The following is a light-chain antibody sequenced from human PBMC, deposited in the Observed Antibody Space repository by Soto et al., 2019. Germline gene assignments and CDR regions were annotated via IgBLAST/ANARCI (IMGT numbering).Light chain of an antibody. J-gene: IGLJ3*02. CDR3: CSFAGSNSWV. Sequence: QSVLTQPAPVSGSPGQSITISCTGSSSDVGTYDLVSWYQHHPGAAPKLMIYEATRRPSGISNRFSGSKSGNTASLTISGLQAEDEADYYCCSFAGSNSWVFGGGTQLTVL. CDR2: EAT. CDR1: SSDVGTYDL. V-gene: IGLV2-23*01.